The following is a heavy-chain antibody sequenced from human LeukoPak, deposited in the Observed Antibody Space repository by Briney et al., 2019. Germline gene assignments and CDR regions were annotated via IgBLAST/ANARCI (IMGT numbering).Heavy chain of an antibody. CDR2: INHSGST. D-gene: IGHD1-20*01. V-gene: IGHV4-34*01. CDR3: ARDGWGYNWKHRNWFDP. CDR1: GGSFSGYY. J-gene: IGHJ5*02. Sequence: SETLSLTCAVYGGSFSGYYWSWIRQPPGKGLEWIGEINHSGSTNYNPSLKSRVTISVDTSKNQFSLKLSSVTAADTAVYYCARDGWGYNWKHRNWFDPWGQGTLVTVSS.